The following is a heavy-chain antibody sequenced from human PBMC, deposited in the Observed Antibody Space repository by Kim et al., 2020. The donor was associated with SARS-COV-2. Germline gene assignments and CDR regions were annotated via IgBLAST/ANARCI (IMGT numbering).Heavy chain of an antibody. Sequence: KGRFTISVDTSKNQFSLKLSSVTAADTAVYYCARDRRYYYGSGTLGWFDPWGQGTLVTVSS. D-gene: IGHD3-10*01. J-gene: IGHJ5*02. CDR3: ARDRRYYYGSGTLGWFDP. V-gene: IGHV4-31*02.